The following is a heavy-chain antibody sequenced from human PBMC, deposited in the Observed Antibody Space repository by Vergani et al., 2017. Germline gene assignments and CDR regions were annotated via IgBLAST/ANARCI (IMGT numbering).Heavy chain of an antibody. CDR1: GYTFTSYA. Sequence: QVQLVQSGAEVKKPGASVKVSCKASGYTFTSYAMHWVRQAPGQRLEWMGWINAGNGNTKYSQKFQGRVTITADKSTSTAYMELSSLRSEDTAVYYCARSTYYYDSSGYSVDYWGQGTLVTVSS. D-gene: IGHD3-22*01. V-gene: IGHV1-3*01. CDR3: ARSTYYYDSSGYSVDY. CDR2: INAGNGNT. J-gene: IGHJ4*02.